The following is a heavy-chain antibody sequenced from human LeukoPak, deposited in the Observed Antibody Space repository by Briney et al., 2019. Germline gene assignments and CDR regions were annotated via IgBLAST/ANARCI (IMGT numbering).Heavy chain of an antibody. CDR1: GYTFTSYG. Sequence: GESLKVSCKASGYTFTSYGISWVRQAPGQGLEWMGWISAYNGNTNYAQKLQGRVTMTTDTSTSTAYMELRSLRSDDTAVYYCARRYCSSTSCTIHYFDYWGQGTLVTVSS. J-gene: IGHJ4*02. D-gene: IGHD2-2*01. CDR2: ISAYNGNT. CDR3: ARRYCSSTSCTIHYFDY. V-gene: IGHV1-18*01.